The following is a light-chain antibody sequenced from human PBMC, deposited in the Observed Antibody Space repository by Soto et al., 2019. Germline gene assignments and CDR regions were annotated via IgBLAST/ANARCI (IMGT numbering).Light chain of an antibody. V-gene: IGKV3-11*01. Sequence: EIVLTQSPATLSLSPGERATLSCRASQSVSSYLAWYQQKPGQAPRLLIYDASNRATGIPARFSGSGSGTEFTLTISSLQPEDFATYYCQQVHSFPLTFGPGTKVDIK. CDR2: DAS. CDR1: QSVSSY. J-gene: IGKJ3*01. CDR3: QQVHSFPLT.